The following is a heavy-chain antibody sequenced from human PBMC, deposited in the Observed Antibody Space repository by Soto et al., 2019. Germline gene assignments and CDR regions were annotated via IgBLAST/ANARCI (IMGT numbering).Heavy chain of an antibody. Sequence: ASVEVSCKASGYTFTSYAMHWVRQAPGQRLEWMGWINAGNGNTKYSQKFQGRVTITRDTSASTAYMELSSLRSEDTAVYYCARRTTASGWYGLFDYWGQGTLVTVSS. V-gene: IGHV1-3*01. D-gene: IGHD6-19*01. CDR3: ARRTTASGWYGLFDY. CDR1: GYTFTSYA. J-gene: IGHJ4*02. CDR2: INAGNGNT.